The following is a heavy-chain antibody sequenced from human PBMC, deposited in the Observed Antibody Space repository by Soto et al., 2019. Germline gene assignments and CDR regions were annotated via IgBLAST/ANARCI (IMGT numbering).Heavy chain of an antibody. CDR3: ARGDYGDYFDY. Sequence: ASETLSLTCTVSGDSISNYYWSWIRQPPGKGLEWIGYIYYSGSTNYNPSLKSRVTISVDTSKNQFSLKLSSVTAADTAVYYCARGDYGDYFDYWGQGTLVTVSS. V-gene: IGHV4-59*01. J-gene: IGHJ4*02. CDR2: IYYSGST. CDR1: GDSISNYY. D-gene: IGHD4-17*01.